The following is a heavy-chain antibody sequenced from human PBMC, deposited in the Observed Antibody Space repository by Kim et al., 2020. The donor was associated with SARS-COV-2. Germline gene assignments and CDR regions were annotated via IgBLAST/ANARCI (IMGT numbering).Heavy chain of an antibody. D-gene: IGHD3-22*01. V-gene: IGHV3-23*01. CDR2: ISGSGGST. CDR3: AKDYFLYYYDSSGYRPDAFDI. CDR1: GFTFSSYA. Sequence: GGSLRLSCAASGFTFSSYAMSWVRQAPGKGLEWVSAISGSGGSTYYADSVKGRFTISRDNSKNTLYLQMNSLRAEDTAVYYCAKDYFLYYYDSSGYRPDAFDIWGQGTMVTVSS. J-gene: IGHJ3*02.